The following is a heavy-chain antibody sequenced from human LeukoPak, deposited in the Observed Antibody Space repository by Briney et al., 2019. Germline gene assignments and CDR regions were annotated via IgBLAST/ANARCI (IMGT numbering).Heavy chain of an antibody. CDR1: GYTLTELS. V-gene: IGHV1-24*01. CDR2: FDPEDGET. D-gene: IGHD2-2*01. Sequence: ASVKVSCKVSGYTLTELSMHWVRQAPGKGLEWMGGFDPEDGETIYAQKFQGRVTMTEDTSTDTAYMELSSLRSEDTAVYYCATDLGGIVVVPAAIHDYWGQGTLVTVSS. CDR3: ATDLGGIVVVPAAIHDY. J-gene: IGHJ4*02.